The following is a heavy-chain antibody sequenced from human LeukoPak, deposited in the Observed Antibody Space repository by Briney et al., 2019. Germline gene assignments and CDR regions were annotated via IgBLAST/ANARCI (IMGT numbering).Heavy chain of an antibody. J-gene: IGHJ4*02. CDR3: ARIQLWFNDKPDY. Sequence: GGSLRLSCAASGFTFSSYAMSWVRQAPGKGLEWVSAISGSGGSTYYADSVKGRFTISRDNSKNTLYLQMNSLRSDDTAVYYCARIQLWFNDKPDYWGQGTLVTVSS. V-gene: IGHV3-23*01. CDR1: GFTFSSYA. D-gene: IGHD5-18*01. CDR2: ISGSGGST.